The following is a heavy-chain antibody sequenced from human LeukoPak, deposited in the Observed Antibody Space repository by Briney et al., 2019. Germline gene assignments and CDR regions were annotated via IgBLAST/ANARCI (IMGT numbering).Heavy chain of an antibody. Sequence: ASVKVSCKASGYTFTSYAMNWVRQAPGQGLEWMGWINTNTGNPTYAQGFTGRFVFSLDTSVSTAYLQISSLKAEDTAVYYCARDPSGSGSYKYNWFDPWGQGTLVTVSS. CDR3: ARDPSGSGSYKYNWFDP. V-gene: IGHV7-4-1*02. J-gene: IGHJ5*02. D-gene: IGHD3-10*01. CDR1: GYTFTSYA. CDR2: INTNTGNP.